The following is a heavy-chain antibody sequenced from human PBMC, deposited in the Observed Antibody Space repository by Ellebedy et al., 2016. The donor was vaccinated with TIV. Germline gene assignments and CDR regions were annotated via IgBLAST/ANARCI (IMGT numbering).Heavy chain of an antibody. CDR2: ISADGVTT. CDR1: GFTFTTYA. Sequence: GGSLRLXCAASGFTFTTYAMGWVRQAPGNGLDWVSAISADGVTTFYADSVTGRFTISRDNSKNTLFLQMNSLRAEDTAIYYGAKIGPRDCTSTSCWFDPWGQGTLVTVSS. D-gene: IGHD2-2*01. CDR3: AKIGPRDCTSTSCWFDP. J-gene: IGHJ5*02. V-gene: IGHV3-23*01.